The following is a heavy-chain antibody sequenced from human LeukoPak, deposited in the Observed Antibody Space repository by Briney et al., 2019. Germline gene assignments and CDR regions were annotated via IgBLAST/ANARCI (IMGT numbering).Heavy chain of an antibody. Sequence: PSETLSLTCTVSGGPISSSSYYWGWIRQPPEKGLEWIGSIDYSGGTYFSPSLRSRVTLSVDTSKNQFSLNLISVTAADTAVYYCARGPSITIFGVVMYTWFDPWGQGTPVSVSS. CDR1: GGPISSSSYY. CDR2: IDYSGGT. CDR3: ARGPSITIFGVVMYTWFDP. V-gene: IGHV4-39*07. J-gene: IGHJ5*02. D-gene: IGHD3-3*01.